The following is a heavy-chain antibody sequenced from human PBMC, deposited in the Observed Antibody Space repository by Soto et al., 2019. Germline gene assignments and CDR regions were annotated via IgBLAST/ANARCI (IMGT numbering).Heavy chain of an antibody. CDR1: GGSISPYY. CDR2: IFYSGST. J-gene: IGHJ4*02. CDR3: ARRVYIDY. Sequence: SETLSLTCTVSGGSISPYYWSWIRQPPGKALEWIGFIFYSGSTNYNPSLKSRATISLDTSKKQFSLKLSSVTAADTAVYYCARRVYIDYWGQGTLVTVSS. V-gene: IGHV4-59*08.